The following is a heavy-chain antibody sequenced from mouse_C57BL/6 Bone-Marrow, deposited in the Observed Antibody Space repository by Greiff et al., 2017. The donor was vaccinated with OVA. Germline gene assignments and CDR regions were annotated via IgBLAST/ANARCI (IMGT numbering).Heavy chain of an antibody. CDR3: TRSPCYDPLAY. D-gene: IGHD2-3*01. CDR2: ISSGGDYI. Sequence: EVMLVESGEGLVKPGGSLKLSCAASGFTFSSYAMSWVRQTPEKRLEWVAYISSGGDYIYYADTVKGRFTISRDNARNTLYLQMSSLKSEDTAMDFCTRSPCYDPLAYRGQGTLVTVSA. V-gene: IGHV5-9-1*02. J-gene: IGHJ3*01. CDR1: GFTFSSYA.